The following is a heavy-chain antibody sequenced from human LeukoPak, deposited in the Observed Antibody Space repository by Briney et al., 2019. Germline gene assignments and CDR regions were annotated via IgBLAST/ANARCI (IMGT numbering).Heavy chain of an antibody. J-gene: IGHJ3*02. CDR2: IYTSGST. Sequence: SQTLSLTCTVSGGSISSGSYYWSWIRQPAGKGLEWIGRIYTSGSTNYNPSLKSRVTISVDTSKNQFSLKLSSVTAADTAVYYCARMLPKGFWSGYSDAFDIWGQGTMVTVSS. D-gene: IGHD3-3*01. CDR1: GGSISSGSYY. CDR3: ARMLPKGFWSGYSDAFDI. V-gene: IGHV4-61*02.